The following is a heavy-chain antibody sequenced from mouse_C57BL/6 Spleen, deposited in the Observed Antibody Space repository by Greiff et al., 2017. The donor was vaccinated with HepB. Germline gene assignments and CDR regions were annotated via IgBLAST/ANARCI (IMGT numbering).Heavy chain of an antibody. CDR1: GYSITSGYY. CDR2: ISYDGSN. D-gene: IGHD1-1*01. J-gene: IGHJ2*01. CDR3: ARDSYGSIHFDY. Sequence: EVQLQESGPGLVKPSQSLSLTCSVTGYSITSGYYWNWIRQFPGNKLEWMGYISYDGSNNYNPSLKNRISITRDTSKNQFFLKLNSVTTEDTATYYCARDSYGSIHFDYWGQGTTLTVSS. V-gene: IGHV3-6*01.